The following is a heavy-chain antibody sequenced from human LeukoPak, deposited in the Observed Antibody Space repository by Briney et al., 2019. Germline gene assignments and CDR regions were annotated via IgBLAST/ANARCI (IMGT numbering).Heavy chain of an antibody. D-gene: IGHD3-9*01. Sequence: SETLSLTCAVYGGSFSGYYWSWIRQPPGKGLEWIGEINHSGSTNYNPSLKSRVTISVDTSKNQFSLKLSSVTAADTAVYYCARLPPNYDILTGYRPYYYMDVWGKGTTVTISS. CDR2: INHSGST. J-gene: IGHJ6*03. CDR3: ARLPPNYDILTGYRPYYYMDV. V-gene: IGHV4-34*01. CDR1: GGSFSGYY.